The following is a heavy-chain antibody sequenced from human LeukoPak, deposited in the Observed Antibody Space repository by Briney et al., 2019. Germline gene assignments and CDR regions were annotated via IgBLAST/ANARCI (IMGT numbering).Heavy chain of an antibody. V-gene: IGHV1-69*13. D-gene: IGHD6-13*01. Sequence: SVKVSCKASGGTFISYAISWVRQAPGQGLEWMGGIIPIFGTANYAQKFQGRVTITANESTSTAYMELSSLRSEDTAVYYCARSSRRGIAAAGTLVGWGQGTLVTVSS. CDR2: IIPIFGTA. J-gene: IGHJ4*02. CDR3: ARSSRRGIAAAGTLVG. CDR1: GGTFISYA.